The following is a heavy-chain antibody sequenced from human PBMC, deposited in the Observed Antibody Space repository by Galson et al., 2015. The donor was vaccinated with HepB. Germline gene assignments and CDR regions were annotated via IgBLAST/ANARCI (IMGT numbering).Heavy chain of an antibody. J-gene: IGHJ4*02. CDR2: IYPGDSDT. V-gene: IGHV5-51*03. CDR1: GYSFTSYW. CDR3: ARGELGYCSSTSCYGFGDY. D-gene: IGHD2-2*01. Sequence: QSGAEVKKPGESLKISCKGSGYSFTSYWIGWVRQMPGKGLEWMGIIYPGDSDTRYSPSFQGQVTISADKSISTAYLQWSSLKASDTAMYYCARGELGYCSSTSCYGFGDYWGQGTLSPSPQ.